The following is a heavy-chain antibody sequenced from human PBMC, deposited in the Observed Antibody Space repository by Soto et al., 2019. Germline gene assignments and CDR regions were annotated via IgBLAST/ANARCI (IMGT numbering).Heavy chain of an antibody. D-gene: IGHD2-2*01. CDR1: GFTFSSYA. CDR3: AREGVCISTSCYAEDAFDI. Sequence: QVQLVESGGGVVQPGRSLRLSCAASGFTFSSYAMHWVRQAPGKGLEWVAVISYDGSNKYYADSVKGRFTISRDKSKNTLYLQMNSLRAEDTAVYYCAREGVCISTSCYAEDAFDIWGQGTMVTVSS. CDR2: ISYDGSNK. V-gene: IGHV3-30-3*01. J-gene: IGHJ3*02.